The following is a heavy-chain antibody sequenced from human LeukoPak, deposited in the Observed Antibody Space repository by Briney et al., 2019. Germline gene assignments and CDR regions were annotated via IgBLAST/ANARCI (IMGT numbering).Heavy chain of an antibody. V-gene: IGHV4-59*08. CDR2: IFYSGNT. J-gene: IGHJ4*02. CDR1: GVSISSYY. CDR3: ARLAAISGSDYPDD. D-gene: IGHD1-26*01. Sequence: SETLSLTCTVSGVSISSYYWSWIRQPPPKGLEWIGYIFYSGNTIYNPSLRSRVTISANTSENHFSLRLRSERRTHTAVYYCARLAAISGSDYPDDWGQGTLVTVSS.